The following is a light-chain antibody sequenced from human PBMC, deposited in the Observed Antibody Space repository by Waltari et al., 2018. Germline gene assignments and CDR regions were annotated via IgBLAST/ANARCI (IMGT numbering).Light chain of an antibody. V-gene: IGKV1-5*03. Sequence: DIQMTQSPSTLSASVGDRVTITCRTSQSISIWLAWYQQKPGKAPNLLISKASNLESGVPSRFSGSGSGTEFTLTISSLQPDDFATYYCQHYDSYPVAFGQGTKLEIK. CDR3: QHYDSYPVA. J-gene: IGKJ2*01. CDR1: QSISIW. CDR2: KAS.